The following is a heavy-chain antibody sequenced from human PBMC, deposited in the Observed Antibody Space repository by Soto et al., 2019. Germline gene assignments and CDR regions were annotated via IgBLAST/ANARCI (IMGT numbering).Heavy chain of an antibody. CDR1: GGAISSYY. D-gene: IGHD6-19*01. V-gene: IGHV4-59*01. J-gene: IGHJ4*02. CDR3: ARASSVAGPEFDH. CDR2: IYYSGST. Sequence: QVQLQESGPGLVKPSETLSLTCTVSGGAISSYYWSWIRQPPGKGLEWIGYIYYSGSTNYSPSFKSRVTISLDTSKNQFSLKLSSVPAADTAVYYCARASSVAGPEFDHWGQGTLLTVSS.